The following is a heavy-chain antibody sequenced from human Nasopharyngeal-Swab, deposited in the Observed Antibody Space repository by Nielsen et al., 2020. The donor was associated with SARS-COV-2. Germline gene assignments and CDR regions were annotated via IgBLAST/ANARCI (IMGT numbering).Heavy chain of an antibody. CDR2: MNPKSGEV. CDR1: GYNFNRND. Sequence: ASVKVSCKCSGYNFNRNDINWVRQAPGQGLEWMGWMNPKSGEVGYEQKFQGRVTITRNTATATAYMELSGLRHEDTAVYYCARGAFGLDHSWFDPWGQGTLVTVSS. J-gene: IGHJ5*02. V-gene: IGHV1-8*03. D-gene: IGHD3/OR15-3a*01. CDR3: ARGAFGLDHSWFDP.